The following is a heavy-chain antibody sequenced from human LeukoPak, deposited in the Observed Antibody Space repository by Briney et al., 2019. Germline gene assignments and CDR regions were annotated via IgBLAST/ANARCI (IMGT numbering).Heavy chain of an antibody. CDR1: GFSFTDYP. D-gene: IGHD3-9*01. V-gene: IGHV3-48*02. CDR2: IRTTAEGAKYA. J-gene: IGHJ4*02. Sequence: GGSLRLSCATSGFSFTDYPMNWVRQAPGKGLEWISNIRTTAEGAKYAYYADSVKGRGTISRDDGKNTLYLHMNSLRDDDTAVYYCATDQRYAFDYWGQGILVTVSS. CDR3: ATDQRYAFDY.